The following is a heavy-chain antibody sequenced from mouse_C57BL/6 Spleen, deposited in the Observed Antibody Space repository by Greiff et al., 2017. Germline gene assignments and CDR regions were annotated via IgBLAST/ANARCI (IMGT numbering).Heavy chain of an antibody. D-gene: IGHD1-1*01. V-gene: IGHV14-4*01. J-gene: IGHJ4*01. CDR3: TTDTTVSSGAMDY. CDR1: GFNIKDDY. Sequence: EVKLQESGAELVRPGASVKLSCTASGFNIKDDYMHWVKQRPEQGLEWIGWIDPENGDTEYASKFQGKATITADTSSNTAYLQLSSLTSEDTAVYYCTTDTTVSSGAMDYWGQGTSVTVSS. CDR2: IDPENGDT.